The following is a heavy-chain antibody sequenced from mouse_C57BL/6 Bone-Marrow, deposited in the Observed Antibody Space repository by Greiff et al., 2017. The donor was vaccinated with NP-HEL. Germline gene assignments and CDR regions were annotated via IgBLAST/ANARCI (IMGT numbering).Heavy chain of an antibody. CDR3: ARELRLLYYFDY. CDR2: IDPSDSYT. CDR1: GYTFTSYW. V-gene: IGHV1-69*01. J-gene: IGHJ2*01. D-gene: IGHD3-2*02. Sequence: VQLQESGAELVMPGASVKLSCKASGYTFTSYWMHWVKQRPGQGLEWIGEIDPSDSYTNYNQKFKGKSTLTVDKSSSTAYMQLSSLTSEDSAVYYCARELRLLYYFDYWGQGTTLTVSS.